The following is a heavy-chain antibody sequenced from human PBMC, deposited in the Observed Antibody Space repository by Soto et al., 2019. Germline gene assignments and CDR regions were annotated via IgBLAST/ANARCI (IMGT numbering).Heavy chain of an antibody. J-gene: IGHJ6*03. V-gene: IGHV3-9*01. D-gene: IGHD6-6*01. CDR2: ISWNSGSI. Sequence: PGGSLSLSCAASGFTFYDYAMHWVRQAPGKGLEWVSGISWNSGSIGYADSVKGRFTISRDNAKNSLYLQMNSLRAEDTALYYCVVAARPFYYYYMDVWGKGTTVTVSS. CDR3: VVAARPFYYYYMDV. CDR1: GFTFYDYA.